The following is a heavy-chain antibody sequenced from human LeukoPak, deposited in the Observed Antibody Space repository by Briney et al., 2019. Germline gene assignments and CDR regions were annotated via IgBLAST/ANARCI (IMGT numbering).Heavy chain of an antibody. J-gene: IGHJ5*02. CDR2: IDSGGNIT. Sequence: GGSLRLSCAASGFTFSSYWMHWVRQAPGKGLVWVSRIDSGGNITSYADSVKGRFTISRDNAKNTLYLQMNSLRDADTAVYYCARENVAVPGGDHWGQGTLVTVSS. V-gene: IGHV3-74*01. CDR1: GFTFSSYW. CDR3: ARENVAVPGGDH. D-gene: IGHD6-19*01.